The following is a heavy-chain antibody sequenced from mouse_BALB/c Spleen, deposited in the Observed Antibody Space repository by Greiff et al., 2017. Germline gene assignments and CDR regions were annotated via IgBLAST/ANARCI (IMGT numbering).Heavy chain of an antibody. Sequence: EVQGVESGGGLVKPGGSLKLSCAASGFTFSSYAMSWVRQTPEKRLEWVASISSGGSTYYPDSVKGRFTISRDNARNILYLQMSSLRSEDTAMYYCAREHYYGYGYFDVWGAGTTVTVSS. D-gene: IGHD1-2*01. CDR2: ISSGGST. V-gene: IGHV5-6-5*01. CDR1: GFTFSSYA. CDR3: AREHYYGYGYFDV. J-gene: IGHJ1*01.